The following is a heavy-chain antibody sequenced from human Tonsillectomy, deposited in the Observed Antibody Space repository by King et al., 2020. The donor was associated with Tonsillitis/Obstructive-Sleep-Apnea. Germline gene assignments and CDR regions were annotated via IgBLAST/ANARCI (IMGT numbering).Heavy chain of an antibody. J-gene: IGHJ3*01. CDR2: IKSKSKGETT. CDR3: ATDWGSGTYYVRAFDV. V-gene: IGHV3-15*01. CDR1: GFTFSNAW. Sequence: VQLVECGGGLVKPGGSLRLSCAASGFTFSNAWMSWVRQAPGKGPEWVGRIKSKSKGETTDYTAPVRGRFTISRDDSKNTLFLQMNSLKTEDTAVYYCATDWGSGTYYVRAFDVWGLGTMVTVSS. D-gene: IGHD1-26*01.